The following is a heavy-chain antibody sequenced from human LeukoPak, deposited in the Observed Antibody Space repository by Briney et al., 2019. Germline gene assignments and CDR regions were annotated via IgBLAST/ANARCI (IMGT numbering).Heavy chain of an antibody. D-gene: IGHD2-2*01. CDR2: ISGSGGST. CDR1: GFTFISYA. V-gene: IGHV3-23*01. J-gene: IGHJ4*02. Sequence: GGSLRLSCAASGFTFISYAMSWVRQAPGKGLEWVSAISGSGGSTYYADSVKGRFTISRDNSKNTLYLQMNSLRAEDTAVYYCAKDGRYCSSTSCPRCVYWGQGTLVTVSS. CDR3: AKDGRYCSSTSCPRCVY.